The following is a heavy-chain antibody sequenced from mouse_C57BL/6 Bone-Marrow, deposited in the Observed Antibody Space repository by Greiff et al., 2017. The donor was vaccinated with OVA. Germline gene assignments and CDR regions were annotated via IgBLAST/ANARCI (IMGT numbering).Heavy chain of an antibody. CDR2: IYPGNGDT. J-gene: IGHJ1*03. CDR3: AREYFDV. V-gene: IGHV1-12*01. CDR1: GYTFTSYH. Sequence: QVQLKQSGAELARPGASVKMSCKASGYTFTSYHMHWVKQTPRQGLEWIGAIYPGNGDTSYNQKFKGKATLTVDKSSSTAYMQLSSLTSEDSAVYFCAREYFDVWGTGTTVTVSS.